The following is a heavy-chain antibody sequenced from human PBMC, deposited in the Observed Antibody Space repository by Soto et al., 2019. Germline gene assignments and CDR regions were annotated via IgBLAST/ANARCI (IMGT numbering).Heavy chain of an antibody. CDR3: AGKGYSSSWYTWMFDY. D-gene: IGHD6-13*01. V-gene: IGHV3-11*01. J-gene: IGHJ4*02. CDR1: GFTFSDYY. Sequence: QVQLVESGGGLVKPGGSLRLSCAASGFTFSDYYMSWIRQAPGKGLEWVSYISSSGSTIYYTDSVKGRFTISRDNAKNSLYLQMNSLRAEDTAVYYCAGKGYSSSWYTWMFDYWGQGTLVTVSS. CDR2: ISSSGSTI.